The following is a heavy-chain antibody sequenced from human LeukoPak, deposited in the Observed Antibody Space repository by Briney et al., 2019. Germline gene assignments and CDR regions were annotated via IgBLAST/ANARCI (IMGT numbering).Heavy chain of an antibody. V-gene: IGHV3-23*01. D-gene: IGHD6-19*01. CDR1: QFTFSNYA. J-gene: IGHJ4*02. CDR3: ARDPLFSAGIAVAGRDY. CDR2: ITGGGGST. Sequence: GGSLRLSCAASQFTFSNYAMSWVRQAPGKGLEWVSTITGGGGSTYYADSVKGRFTISRDNSKNTLYLQMNSLRAEDTAVYYCARDPLFSAGIAVAGRDYWGQGTLVTVSS.